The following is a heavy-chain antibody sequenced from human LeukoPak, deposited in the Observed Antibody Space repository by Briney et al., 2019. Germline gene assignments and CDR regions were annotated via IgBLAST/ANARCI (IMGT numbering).Heavy chain of an antibody. D-gene: IGHD5-18*01. J-gene: IGHJ4*02. CDR3: AREYSYGPKSTRGLDY. Sequence: SETLSLTCTVSGGSISSGGYYWSWIRQPRGKGLEWIGYIYHSGSTYYNPSLKSRVTISVDRSKNQFSLKLSSVTAADTAVYYCAREYSYGPKSTRGLDYWGQGTLVTVSS. V-gene: IGHV4-30-2*01. CDR1: GGSISSGGYY. CDR2: IYHSGST.